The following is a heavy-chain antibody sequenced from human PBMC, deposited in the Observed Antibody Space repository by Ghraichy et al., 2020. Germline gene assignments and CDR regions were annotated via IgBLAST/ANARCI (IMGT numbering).Heavy chain of an antibody. J-gene: IGHJ4*02. D-gene: IGHD2-15*01. CDR1: GFTFSNAW. CDR2: IKSKTDGGTT. V-gene: IGHV3-15*01. CDR3: TTDGDIVVVVAGKTTEGSGY. Sequence: GGSLRLSCAASGFTFSNAWMSRVRQAPGKGLEWVGRIKSKTDGGTTDYAAPVKGRFTISRDDSKNTLYLQMNSLKTEDTAVYYCTTDGDIVVVVAGKTTEGSGYWGQGTLVTVSS.